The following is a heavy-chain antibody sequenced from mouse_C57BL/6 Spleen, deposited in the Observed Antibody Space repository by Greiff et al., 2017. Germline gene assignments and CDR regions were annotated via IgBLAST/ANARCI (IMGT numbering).Heavy chain of an antibody. V-gene: IGHV14-2*01. D-gene: IGHD1-1*01. Sequence: VQLQPSGAELVKPGASVKLSCTASGFNIKDYYMHWVKQRTEQGLEWIGRIDPEDGETKYAPKFQGKATITADTSSTTAYLQLSSLTSEDTAVYYCARAVVAPYYAMDYWGQGTSVTVSS. J-gene: IGHJ4*01. CDR1: GFNIKDYY. CDR3: ARAVVAPYYAMDY. CDR2: IDPEDGET.